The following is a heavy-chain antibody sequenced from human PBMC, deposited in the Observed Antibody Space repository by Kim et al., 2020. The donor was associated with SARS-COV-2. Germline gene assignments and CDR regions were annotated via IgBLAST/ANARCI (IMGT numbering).Heavy chain of an antibody. J-gene: IGHJ4*02. CDR2: ISARDGNT. CDR1: GYMFTSYG. Sequence: ASVKVSCKACGYMFTSYGFSWVRQAPGQGLEWLGWISARDGNTKYGQKVQGRVIMTTDTSTNTAYMELWSLRSDDTAMYYCARGAYGDVSFGYWGQGTLVTVSS. D-gene: IGHD4-17*01. V-gene: IGHV1-18*04. CDR3: ARGAYGDVSFGY.